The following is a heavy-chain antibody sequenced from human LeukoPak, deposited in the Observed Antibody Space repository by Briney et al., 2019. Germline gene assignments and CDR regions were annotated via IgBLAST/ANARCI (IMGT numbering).Heavy chain of an antibody. Sequence: ASVKVPCKASGYTFTSYYMHWVRQAPGQGLEWMGIINPSGGRTSCAQKFQGRVTMTRDTSTSTVYMELSSLRSEDTAVYYCARDMECSGGTCYFSPDYWGQGTLVTVSS. CDR2: INPSGGRT. D-gene: IGHD2-15*01. CDR1: GYTFTSYY. V-gene: IGHV1-46*01. J-gene: IGHJ4*02. CDR3: ARDMECSGGTCYFSPDY.